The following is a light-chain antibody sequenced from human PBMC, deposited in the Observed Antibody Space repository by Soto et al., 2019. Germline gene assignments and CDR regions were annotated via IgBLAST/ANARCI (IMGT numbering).Light chain of an antibody. Sequence: QSVLTQPASVSGSPGQSITISCTGTSIDVGHPYNYVSWYQQYPGKAPKLLILGVSNRPSGISGRFSGSTSGNTASLTNSGLQPEDEADYYCMSYIASTTTHWVLGGGTKLTVL. J-gene: IGLJ3*02. CDR2: GVS. CDR3: MSYIASTTTHWV. CDR1: SIDVGHPYNY. V-gene: IGLV2-14*03.